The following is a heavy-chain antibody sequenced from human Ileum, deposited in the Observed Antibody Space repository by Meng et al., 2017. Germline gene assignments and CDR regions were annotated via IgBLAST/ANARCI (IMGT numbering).Heavy chain of an antibody. Sequence: SETLSLTCNVSGDSLRSYYWTWIRQPPGKGLEWIGYIYYSGTTNYNSSLKSRVTISLDTSKNQFALNLGSVTAADTAVYYCARGGSIDWYFDLWGRGTLVTVSS. CDR2: IYYSGTT. V-gene: IGHV4-59*01. J-gene: IGHJ2*01. CDR1: GDSLRSYY. D-gene: IGHD1-26*01. CDR3: ARGGSIDWYFDL.